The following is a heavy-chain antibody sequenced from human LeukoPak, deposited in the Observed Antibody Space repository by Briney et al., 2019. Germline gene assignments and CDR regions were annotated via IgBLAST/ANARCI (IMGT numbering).Heavy chain of an antibody. J-gene: IGHJ4*02. V-gene: IGHV4-39*01. CDR2: IYYSGST. D-gene: IGHD6-6*01. Sequence: SETLSLTCTVSGGSISSSSYYWGWIRQPPGKGLEWIGSIYYSGSTYYNPSLKSRVTISVVTSKNQFSLKLSSVTAADTAVYYCARQLAEYSYYFDYWGQGTLVTVSS. CDR3: ARQLAEYSYYFDY. CDR1: GGSISSSSYY.